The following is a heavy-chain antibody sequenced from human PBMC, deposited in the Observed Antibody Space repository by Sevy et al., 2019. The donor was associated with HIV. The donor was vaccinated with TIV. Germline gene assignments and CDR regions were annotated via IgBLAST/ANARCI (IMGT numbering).Heavy chain of an antibody. J-gene: IGHJ4*02. D-gene: IGHD3-10*01. CDR2: ISSASSYI. CDR3: ARGDYYGSLYYFDY. Sequence: GGSLRLSCAASGFTFNYHFMNWVRQLPVKGLEWVSYISSASSYINYSDSVKGRFTISRDNAKNLVFLEMNNLRPEDTAVYFCARGDYYGSLYYFDYWGQGTLVTVSS. V-gene: IGHV3-21*06. CDR1: GFTFNYHF.